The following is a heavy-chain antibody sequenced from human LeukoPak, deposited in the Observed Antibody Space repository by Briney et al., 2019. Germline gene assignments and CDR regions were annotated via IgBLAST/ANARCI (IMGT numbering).Heavy chain of an antibody. CDR3: ARAGDHVTYGGVDI. CDR2: ISSSSSYI. J-gene: IGHJ3*02. Sequence: GGSLRLSCAASGFTFSSYSMNLVRQAPGKGLEWVSSISSSSSYIYYADSVKGRFTISRDNAKNSLYLQMNSLRAEDTAVYYCARAGDHVTYGGVDIWGLGTMVSVSS. CDR1: GFTFSSYS. V-gene: IGHV3-21*01. D-gene: IGHD2-21*01.